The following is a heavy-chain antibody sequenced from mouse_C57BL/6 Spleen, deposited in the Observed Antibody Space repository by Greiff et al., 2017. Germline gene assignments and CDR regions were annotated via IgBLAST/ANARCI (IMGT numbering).Heavy chain of an antibody. Sequence: EVMLVESGAELVRPGASVKLSCTASGFNIKDDYMHWVKQRPEQGLEWIGWIDPENGDTEYASKFQGKATITADTSSNTAYLQLSSLTSEDTAVYYCTTGGYGWFAYWGQGTLVTVSA. CDR1: GFNIKDDY. J-gene: IGHJ3*01. CDR2: IDPENGDT. CDR3: TTGGYGWFAY. D-gene: IGHD2-2*01. V-gene: IGHV14-4*01.